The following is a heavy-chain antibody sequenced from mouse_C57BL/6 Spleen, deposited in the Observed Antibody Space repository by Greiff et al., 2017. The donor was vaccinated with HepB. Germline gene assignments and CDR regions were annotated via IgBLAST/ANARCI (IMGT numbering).Heavy chain of an antibody. CDR1: GYTFTDYY. D-gene: IGHD6-1*01. Sequence: QVHVKQSGAELVRPGASVKLSCKASGYTFTDYYINWVKQRPGQGLEWIARIYPGSGNTYYNEKFKGKATLTAEKSSSTAYMQLSSLTSEDSAVYFCARGAPYFDVWGTGTTVTVSS. J-gene: IGHJ1*03. V-gene: IGHV1-76*01. CDR3: ARGAPYFDV. CDR2: IYPGSGNT.